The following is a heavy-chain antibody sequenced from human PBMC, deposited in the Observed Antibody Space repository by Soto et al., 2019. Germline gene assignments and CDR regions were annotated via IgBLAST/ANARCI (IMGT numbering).Heavy chain of an antibody. D-gene: IGHD6-13*01. V-gene: IGHV1-18*01. CDR2: IGAYNGNT. CDR1: GYTFTSYG. Sequence: ASVKVSCKASGYTFTSYGISWVRQAPGQGLEWMGWIGAYNGNTNYAQKLQGRVTMTTDTSTSTAYMELRSLRSDDTAVYYCARDPGIAAAGHYFDYWGQGTLVTVSS. CDR3: ARDPGIAAAGHYFDY. J-gene: IGHJ4*02.